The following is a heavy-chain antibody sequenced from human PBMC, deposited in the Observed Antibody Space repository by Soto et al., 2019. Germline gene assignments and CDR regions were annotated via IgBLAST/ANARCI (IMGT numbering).Heavy chain of an antibody. J-gene: IGHJ4*02. Sequence: EVQLLESGGGLVQPGGSLRLSCAASGFTFNNYAMTWVRQAPGKGLEWVSAISGGGDTKSYADSVKGRCTVSRDGSKNTLYLQMSSLRAEDAALYYCAKGRGGSGSLTHRVDFWGQGTLVTVSS. V-gene: IGHV3-23*01. D-gene: IGHD3-10*01. CDR1: GFTFNNYA. CDR3: AKGRGGSGSLTHRVDF. CDR2: ISGGGDTK.